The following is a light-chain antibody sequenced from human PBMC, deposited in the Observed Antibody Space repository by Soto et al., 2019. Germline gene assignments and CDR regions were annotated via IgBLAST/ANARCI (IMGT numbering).Light chain of an antibody. CDR3: QQYYSYPPDT. V-gene: IGKV1-8*01. Sequence: AIRMTQSPSSLSASTGDRVTITCRASQGISSYLAWYQQKPGKAPKLLIYAASTLQSGVPSMFSGSGSGTDFTLTISCLQSEDFATYYCQQYYSYPPDTFGQGTKLEIK. J-gene: IGKJ2*01. CDR1: QGISSY. CDR2: AAS.